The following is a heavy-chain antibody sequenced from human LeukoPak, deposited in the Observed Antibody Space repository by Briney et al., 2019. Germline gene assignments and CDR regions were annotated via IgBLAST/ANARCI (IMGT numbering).Heavy chain of an antibody. J-gene: IGHJ4*02. CDR2: INHSGST. D-gene: IGHD2-15*01. CDR3: ARGRVLRYCSGGSCYPIDY. CDR1: GYSISSGYY. V-gene: IGHV4-38-2*02. Sequence: SETLSLTCTVSGYSISSGYYWSWIRQPPGKGLEWIGEINHSGSTNYNPSLKSRVTISVDTSKNQFSLKLSSVTAADTAVYYCARGRVLRYCSGGSCYPIDYWGQGTLVTVSS.